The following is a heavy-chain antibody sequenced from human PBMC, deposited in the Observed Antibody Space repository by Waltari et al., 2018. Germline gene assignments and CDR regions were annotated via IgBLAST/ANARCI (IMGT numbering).Heavy chain of an antibody. J-gene: IGHJ4*02. CDR2: ISSRSSYI. V-gene: IGHV3-21*01. Sequence: EVQLVESGGGLVKPGGSLRLSCAASGFTFSSYSMNWVRQAPGKGLEWVSSISSRSSYIYYADSVKGRFTISRDNAKNSLYLQMNSLRAEDTAVYYCARGAGGSLFDYWGQGTLVTVSS. CDR1: GFTFSSYS. D-gene: IGHD2-15*01. CDR3: ARGAGGSLFDY.